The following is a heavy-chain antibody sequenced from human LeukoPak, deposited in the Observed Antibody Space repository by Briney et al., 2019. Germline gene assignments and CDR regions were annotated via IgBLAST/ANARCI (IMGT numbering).Heavy chain of an antibody. D-gene: IGHD6-19*01. CDR3: ARDLVAVAENYYYMDV. V-gene: IGHV4-59*01. J-gene: IGHJ6*03. Sequence: SETLSLTCAVSGGSISSYYWSWIRQPPGEGLEWVWYIYYSGSTNYNPALKSRVSISVDTSKNQFSLKLSSVTAADTAVYYCARDLVAVAENYYYMDVWGKGTTVTVSS. CDR1: GGSISSYY. CDR2: IYYSGST.